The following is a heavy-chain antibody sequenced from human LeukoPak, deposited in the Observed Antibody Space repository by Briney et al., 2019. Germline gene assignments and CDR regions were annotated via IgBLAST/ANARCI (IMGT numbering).Heavy chain of an antibody. CDR2: INPISGGT. J-gene: IGHJ4*02. Sequence: GASVKVSCKASGYTFTGYYMHWVRQAPGQGLEWMGWINPISGGTNYAQKFQGRVTMTRDTSISTAYMELSRLRSDDTAVYYCARGSVQPFYSGYVDYFDYWGQGTLVTVSS. D-gene: IGHD5-12*01. CDR3: ARGSVQPFYSGYVDYFDY. V-gene: IGHV1-2*02. CDR1: GYTFTGYY.